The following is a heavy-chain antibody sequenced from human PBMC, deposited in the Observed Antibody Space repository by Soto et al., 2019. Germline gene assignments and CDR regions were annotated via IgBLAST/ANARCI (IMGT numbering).Heavy chain of an antibody. CDR3: ARDRVAAAGGYYYYGMDV. Sequence: GGSLRLSCAASGFTFSSYSMNWVRQAPGKGLEWVSYISSSSSTIYYADSVKGRFTISRDNAKNSLYLQMNSLRDEDTAVYYCARDRVAAAGGYYYYGMDVWGQGTTVTVSS. D-gene: IGHD6-13*01. J-gene: IGHJ6*02. V-gene: IGHV3-48*02. CDR2: ISSSSSTI. CDR1: GFTFSSYS.